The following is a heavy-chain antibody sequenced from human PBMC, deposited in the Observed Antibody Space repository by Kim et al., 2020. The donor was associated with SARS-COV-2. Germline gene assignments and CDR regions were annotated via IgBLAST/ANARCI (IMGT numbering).Heavy chain of an antibody. CDR2: ISYDGSYK. V-gene: IGHV3-30*18. J-gene: IGHJ4*02. CDR3: AKATIFGVVYPDH. CDR1: GFTFSSYG. D-gene: IGHD3-3*01. Sequence: GGSLRLSCVASGFTFSSYGMHWVRQAPGKGLEWVAVISYDGSYKHYADSVKVRFTISRDNTKSTLYLQMNSLRDEDTAVYYCAKATIFGVVYPDHWGQGTLVTVSS.